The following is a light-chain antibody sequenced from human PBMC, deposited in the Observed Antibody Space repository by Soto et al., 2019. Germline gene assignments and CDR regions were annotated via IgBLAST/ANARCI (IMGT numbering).Light chain of an antibody. V-gene: IGKV1-5*01. CDR1: QSISSR. CDR2: DAS. J-gene: IGKJ1*01. CDR3: QQYDTYST. Sequence: DIQMTHSPSTLSASVGDRVIITCRASQSISSRLAWYHQKPGKTPNLLIYDASNLGSGVPSRFSGSGSGTEFTLTISSLQPDDFVTYYCQQYDTYSTFGQGTMVDIK.